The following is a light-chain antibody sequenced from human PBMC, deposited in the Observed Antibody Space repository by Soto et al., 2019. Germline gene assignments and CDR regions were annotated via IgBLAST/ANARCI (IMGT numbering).Light chain of an antibody. J-gene: IGLJ1*01. CDR2: AST. V-gene: IGLV1-40*01. CDR1: GTNIGAAYD. CDR3: QSYDSRLNEYV. Sequence: VLTQPPPVSGAPGPRVTVSCSGGGTNIGAAYDVQWYQHLPGRAPKLLIYASTTRPSGVPDRFSGSRSGSSASLAITGLRAEDEADYYCQSYDSRLNEYVFGPGTKVTVL.